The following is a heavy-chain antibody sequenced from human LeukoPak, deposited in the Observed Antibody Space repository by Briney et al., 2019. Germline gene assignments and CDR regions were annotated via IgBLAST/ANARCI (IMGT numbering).Heavy chain of an antibody. V-gene: IGHV7-4-1*02. D-gene: IGHD6-6*01. CDR2: INTNTGNP. J-gene: IGHJ4*02. CDR1: GGTFSSYA. CDR3: ARDDPEGIAARPTGDYYFDY. Sequence: GASVKVSCKVSGGTFSSYAMNWVRQAPGQGLEWMGWINTNTGNPTYAQGFTGRFVFSLDTSVSTAYLQISSLKAEDTAVYYCARDDPEGIAARPTGDYYFDYWGQGTLVTVSS.